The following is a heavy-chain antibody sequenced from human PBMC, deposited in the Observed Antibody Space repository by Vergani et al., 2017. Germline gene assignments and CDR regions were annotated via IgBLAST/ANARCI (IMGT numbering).Heavy chain of an antibody. D-gene: IGHD3-10*01. CDR1: GFTFSDHY. CDR2: TRNKANSYTT. J-gene: IGHJ6*03. Sequence: EVQLVESGGGLVQPGGSLRLSCAASGFTFSDHYMDWVRQAPGKGLEWVGRTRNKANSYTTEYAASVKGRFTISRDDSKNSLYLQMNSLKTEDTAVYYCARWVEYYGSGRRYYYMDVWGKGTTVTVS. V-gene: IGHV3-72*01. CDR3: ARWVEYYGSGRRYYYMDV.